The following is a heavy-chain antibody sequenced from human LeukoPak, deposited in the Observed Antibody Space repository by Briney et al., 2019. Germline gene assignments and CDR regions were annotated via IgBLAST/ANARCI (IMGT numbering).Heavy chain of an antibody. CDR2: IYPGDSDT. V-gene: IGHV5-51*01. Sequence: GESLKISCKGSGYSFTSYWIGWVRQMPGKGLEWMGIIYPGDSDTRYSPSFQGQVTISADKSISTAYLQWSSLEASDTAMYYCARSLGYCSSTSCYNNWFGPWGQGTLVTVSS. D-gene: IGHD2-2*01. CDR1: GYSFTSYW. J-gene: IGHJ5*02. CDR3: ARSLGYCSSTSCYNNWFGP.